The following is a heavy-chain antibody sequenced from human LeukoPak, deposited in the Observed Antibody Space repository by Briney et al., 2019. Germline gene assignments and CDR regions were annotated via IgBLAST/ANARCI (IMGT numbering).Heavy chain of an antibody. J-gene: IGHJ5*02. CDR2: IIPIFGTA. V-gene: IGHV1-69*13. CDR1: GGTFSSYA. Sequence: SVKVSCKASGGTFSSYAISWVRQAPGQGLEWMGGIIPIFGTANYAQKFQGRFTITADESTSTAYMELSSLRSEDTAVYDCARGVVPAAVLLNWFDPWGQGTLVTVSS. CDR3: ARGVVPAAVLLNWFDP. D-gene: IGHD2-2*01.